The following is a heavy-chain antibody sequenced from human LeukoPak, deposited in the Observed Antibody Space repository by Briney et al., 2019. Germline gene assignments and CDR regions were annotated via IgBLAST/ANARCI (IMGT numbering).Heavy chain of an antibody. J-gene: IGHJ6*02. CDR2: ISWNSGSI. CDR1: GFTFDDYA. D-gene: IGHD1-26*01. CDR3: AKEISGSYYYYYYGMDV. Sequence: GGSLRLSCAASGFTFDDYAMHWVRQAPGKGLEWVSGISWNSGSIGYADSVKGRFTISRDNAKNSLYLQMNSLRAEDTALYYCAKEISGSYYYYYYGMDVWGQGTTVTVSS. V-gene: IGHV3-9*01.